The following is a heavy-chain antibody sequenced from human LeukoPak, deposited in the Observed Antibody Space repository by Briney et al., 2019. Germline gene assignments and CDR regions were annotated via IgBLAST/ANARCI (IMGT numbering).Heavy chain of an antibody. CDR2: INPSGGST. CDR3: ARDPTLSPQSNYYYYMDV. V-gene: IGHV1-46*01. CDR1: GYTLTSYY. J-gene: IGHJ6*03. D-gene: IGHD2/OR15-2a*01. Sequence: ASVKVSCKASGYTLTSYYMHWVRQAPGQGLEWMGIINPSGGSTSYAQKFQGRVTMTRDTSTSTVYMGLSSLRSEDTAVYYCARDPTLSPQSNYYYYMDVWGKGTTVTVSS.